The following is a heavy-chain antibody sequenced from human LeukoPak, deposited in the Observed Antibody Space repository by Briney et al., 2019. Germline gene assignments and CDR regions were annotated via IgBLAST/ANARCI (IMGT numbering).Heavy chain of an antibody. CDR3: ARGHQVDSSGYYYYYYGMDV. D-gene: IGHD3-22*01. Sequence: GGSLRLSCAASEFTFSTYAMNWVRQAPGKGLEWVAVIWYDGSNKYYADSVKGRFTISRDNSKNTLYLQMNSLRAEDTAVYYCARGHQVDSSGYYYYYYGMDVWGQGTTVTVSS. CDR2: IWYDGSNK. J-gene: IGHJ6*02. CDR1: EFTFSTYA. V-gene: IGHV3-33*08.